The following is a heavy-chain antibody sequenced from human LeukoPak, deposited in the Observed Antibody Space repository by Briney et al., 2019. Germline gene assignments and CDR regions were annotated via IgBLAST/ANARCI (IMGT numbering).Heavy chain of an antibody. CDR2: IKEDGSEK. Sequence: GGSLRLSCSASGFTFSSYAMHWVRQAPGKGLEWVANIKEDGSEKYYVDSVKGRFTISRDNAKNSLYLQINSLRAEDTAVYYCVRAAWTEYSSSWADGFDIWGQGTMVTASS. J-gene: IGHJ3*02. D-gene: IGHD6-13*01. V-gene: IGHV3-7*05. CDR1: GFTFSSYA. CDR3: VRAAWTEYSSSWADGFDI.